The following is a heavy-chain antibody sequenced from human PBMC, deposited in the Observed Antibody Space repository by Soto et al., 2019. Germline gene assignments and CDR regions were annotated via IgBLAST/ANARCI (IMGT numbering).Heavy chain of an antibody. J-gene: IGHJ4*02. CDR3: ATLSSTWPRDY. V-gene: IGHV3-7*03. CDR1: GFTFSSNW. CDR2: IKQDGSEK. Sequence: GGSLRLSCAASGFTFSSNWMSWVRQAPGKGLEWVANIKQDGSEKYYVDSVKGRFTISRDNAKDSPYLQMNSLRAEDTAVYYCATLSSTWPRDYWGQGTLVTVSS. D-gene: IGHD2-2*01.